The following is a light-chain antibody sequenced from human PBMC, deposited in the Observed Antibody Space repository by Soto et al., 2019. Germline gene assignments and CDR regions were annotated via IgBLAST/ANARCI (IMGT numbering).Light chain of an antibody. J-gene: IGKJ1*01. CDR3: LQVTHFPWT. CDR1: QSLVHSDGHTY. CDR2: EIS. Sequence: DIVMTQTPLSSPVTLGQPASISCRSSQSLVHSDGHTYLRWLQQRPGQPPRLLIHEISNRFPGVPDRFTGSGAGADFPLTISRVEAEDVGVYYCLQVTHFPWTFGQGTKGETK. V-gene: IGKV2-24*01.